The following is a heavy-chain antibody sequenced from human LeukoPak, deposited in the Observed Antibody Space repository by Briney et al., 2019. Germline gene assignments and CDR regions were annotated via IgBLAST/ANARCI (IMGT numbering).Heavy chain of an antibody. CDR3: ARGDGYGHDY. J-gene: IGHJ4*02. Sequence: SETLSLTCTVSGGSISSYYWSWIRQPPGKGLEWIGYIYYSGSTNYNPSLKSRVTISVDTSKNQFSLKLSSVTAADTAVYYCARGDGYGHDYWGQGTPVTVSS. V-gene: IGHV4-59*01. CDR1: GGSISSYY. D-gene: IGHD5-24*01. CDR2: IYYSGST.